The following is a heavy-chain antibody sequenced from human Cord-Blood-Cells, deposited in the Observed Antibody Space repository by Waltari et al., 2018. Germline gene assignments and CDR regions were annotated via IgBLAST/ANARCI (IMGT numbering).Heavy chain of an antibody. CDR3: ARESIEGQLVDWFDP. Sequence: QVQLQQWGAGLLKPSETLSLTCAVYGGSFSGYYWSWIRQPPGTGLEWIGEINHSGSTNYNPSLKIRVTISVDTSKNQFSLKLSSVTAADTAVYYCARESIEGQLVDWFDPRGQGTLVTVSS. CDR2: INHSGST. D-gene: IGHD6-6*01. CDR1: GGSFSGYY. V-gene: IGHV4-34*01. J-gene: IGHJ5*02.